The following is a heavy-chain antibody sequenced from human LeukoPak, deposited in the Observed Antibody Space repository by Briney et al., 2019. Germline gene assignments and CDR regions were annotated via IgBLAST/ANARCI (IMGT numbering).Heavy chain of an antibody. CDR3: ARSSGTTYYYYYYMDV. CDR2: ISAYNGNT. Sequence: GASVKVSCKASGYTFTSYGISWVRHAPGQGLEWMGWISAYNGNTNYAQKLQGRVTMTTDTSTSTAYTELRSLRSDDTAVYYCARSSGTTYYYYYYMDVWGKGTTVTVSS. V-gene: IGHV1-18*01. J-gene: IGHJ6*03. D-gene: IGHD1/OR15-1a*01. CDR1: GYTFTSYG.